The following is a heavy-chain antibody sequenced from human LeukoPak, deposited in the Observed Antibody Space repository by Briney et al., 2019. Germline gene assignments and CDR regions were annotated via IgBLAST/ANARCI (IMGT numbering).Heavy chain of an antibody. CDR2: IRYDGSNK. CDR1: GFTFSSYG. V-gene: IGHV3-30*02. Sequence: GGSLRLSCAASGFTFSSYGMHWVRQAPGKGLEWVAFIRYDGSNKYYADSVKGRFTISRDNSKNTLYLQMNSLRAEDTAVYYCGKGAPGSTYFFDYGGREPVVTVSS. J-gene: IGHJ4*02. D-gene: IGHD3-10*01. CDR3: GKGAPGSTYFFDY.